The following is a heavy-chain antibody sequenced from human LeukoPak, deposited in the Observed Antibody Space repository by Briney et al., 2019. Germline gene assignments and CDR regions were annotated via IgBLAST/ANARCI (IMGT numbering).Heavy chain of an antibody. CDR1: GFTFSSYG. J-gene: IGHJ5*02. V-gene: IGHV3-33*01. Sequence: GGSLRISCAAFGFTFSSYGMHWVRQAPGKGLEWVAVIWYDGSNKYYADSVKGRFTISRDNSKNTLYLQMNSLRAEDTAVYYCARERGTYYYDSSGYRPYGFDPWGQGTLVTVSS. CDR2: IWYDGSNK. CDR3: ARERGTYYYDSSGYRPYGFDP. D-gene: IGHD3-22*01.